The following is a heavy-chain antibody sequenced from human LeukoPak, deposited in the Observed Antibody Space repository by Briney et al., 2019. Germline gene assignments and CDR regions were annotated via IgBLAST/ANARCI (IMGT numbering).Heavy chain of an antibody. J-gene: IGHJ5*02. CDR2: IYYSGST. CDR1: GGSISSYY. D-gene: IGHD4-17*01. V-gene: IGHV4-59*01. CDR3: ARLGPDYGDYGRWFDP. Sequence: SETLSLTCTVSGGSISSYYWSWIRQPPGKGLEWIGYIYYSGSTNYNPSLKSRVTISVDTSKNQFSLKLSSVTAADTAVHYCARLGPDYGDYGRWFDPWGQGTLVTVSS.